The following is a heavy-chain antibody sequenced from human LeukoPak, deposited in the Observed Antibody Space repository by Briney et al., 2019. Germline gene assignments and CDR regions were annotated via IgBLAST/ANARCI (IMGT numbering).Heavy chain of an antibody. V-gene: IGHV3-74*01. CDR2: ICPDGTVT. Sequence: GGSLRLSCAASGFTFSTYCMHWVRQAPGKGPMWVSRICPDGTVTNYADSVKARFIISRDNARNTVYLQMNSLRVEDTAVYYCVRDFRSADYWGQGTLVTASS. CDR1: GFTFSTYC. J-gene: IGHJ4*02. CDR3: VRDFRSADY.